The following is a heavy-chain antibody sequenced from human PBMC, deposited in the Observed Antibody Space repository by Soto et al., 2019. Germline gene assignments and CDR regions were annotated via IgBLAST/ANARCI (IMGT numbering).Heavy chain of an antibody. D-gene: IGHD1-26*01. CDR1: GFTFSSNT. Sequence: ESGGGLVQPGGSLRLSCAASGFTFSSNTMHWVRQAPGKGLEYVSIINNNGDTTYYALSVKGRFPISGDHSKNVVYLQMGSPRPEDMGVHYCASEHLGILASWGRGTLVTVCS. CDR3: ASEHLGILAS. J-gene: IGHJ5*01. CDR2: INNNGDTT. V-gene: IGHV3-64*01.